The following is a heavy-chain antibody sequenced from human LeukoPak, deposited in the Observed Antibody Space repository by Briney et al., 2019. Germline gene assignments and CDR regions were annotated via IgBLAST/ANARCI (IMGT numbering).Heavy chain of an antibody. CDR1: GVSISSYY. Sequence: SETLSLTCTVSGVSISSYYWSWIRQPAGKGLEWIGRIYTSGSANYNPSLKSRVTMSVDTSKNQFSLKLSSVTAADTAVYYCARGPFGSGSYDYWGQGTLVTVSS. J-gene: IGHJ4*02. CDR2: IYTSGSA. V-gene: IGHV4-4*07. CDR3: ARGPFGSGSYDY. D-gene: IGHD3-10*01.